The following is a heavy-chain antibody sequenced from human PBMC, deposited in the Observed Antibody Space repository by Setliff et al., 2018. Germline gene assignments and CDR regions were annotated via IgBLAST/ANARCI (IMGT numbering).Heavy chain of an antibody. CDR1: GGSISSGDYY. D-gene: IGHD1-26*01. CDR3: ARERSGSYHGYAFDI. CDR2: IYYSVST. V-gene: IGHV4-30-4*08. J-gene: IGHJ3*02. Sequence: SETLSLTCTVSGGSISSGDYYWSWIRQPPGKGLEWIGYIYYSVSTYYNPSLKSRVTISVDTSKNQFSLKLSSVTAADTAVYYCARERSGSYHGYAFDIWGLGTMVT.